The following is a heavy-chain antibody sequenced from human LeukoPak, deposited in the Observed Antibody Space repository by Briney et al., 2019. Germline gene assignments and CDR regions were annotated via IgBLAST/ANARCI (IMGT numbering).Heavy chain of an antibody. CDR1: GGTFSSYA. CDR3: ARVPFSGYEYRGFDY. CDR2: IIPIFDTV. V-gene: IGHV1-69*06. Sequence: GASVKVSCKASGGTFSSYAISWVRQAPGQGLEWMGGIIPIFDTVEYAQKFQGRLTITADKSTGTAYMELTSLRSEDTAIYFCARVPFSGYEYRGFDYWGQGTLVTVSS. J-gene: IGHJ4*02. D-gene: IGHD5-12*01.